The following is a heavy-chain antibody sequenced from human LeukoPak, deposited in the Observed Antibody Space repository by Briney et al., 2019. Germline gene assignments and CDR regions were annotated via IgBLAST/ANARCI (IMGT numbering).Heavy chain of an antibody. D-gene: IGHD6-19*01. CDR1: GFTFSDYY. CDR3: ARLYSSGWFYFDY. V-gene: IGHV3-11*06. J-gene: IGHJ4*02. Sequence: GGSLRLSCAASGFTFSDYYMSWIRQAPGKGLEWGSYISSSSTYTNYADSVKGRFTISRDNAKNSLYLQMNSLRAEDTAVYYCARLYSSGWFYFDYWGQGTLVTVSS. CDR2: ISSSSTYT.